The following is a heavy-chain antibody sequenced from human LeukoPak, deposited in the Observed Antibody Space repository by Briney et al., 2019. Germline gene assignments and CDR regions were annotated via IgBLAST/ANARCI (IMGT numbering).Heavy chain of an antibody. CDR2: IYYSGST. D-gene: IGHD6-13*01. CDR1: GGSISSYY. Sequence: PSETLSLTCTVSGGSISSYYWSWIRQPPGKGLEWIGYIYYSGSTNYNPSLKSRVTISVDTSKNQFSLKLSSVTAADTAVYYCARQVGGYSRWYYFDYWGQGTLVTVSS. V-gene: IGHV4-59*08. CDR3: ARQVGGYSRWYYFDY. J-gene: IGHJ4*02.